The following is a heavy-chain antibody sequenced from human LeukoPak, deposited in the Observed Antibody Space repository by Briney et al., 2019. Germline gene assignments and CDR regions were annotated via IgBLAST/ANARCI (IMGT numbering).Heavy chain of an antibody. CDR3: ARALSGIAAAGTIWFDP. D-gene: IGHD6-13*01. V-gene: IGHV4-39*07. J-gene: IGHJ5*02. Sequence: PSETLSLTCTVSGGSISSSSYYWGWIRQPPGKGLEWIGSIYYSGSTYYNPSLKSRVTISVDTSKNQFSLKLSSVTAADTAVYYCARALSGIAAAGTIWFDPWGQGTLVTVSS. CDR1: GGSISSSSYY. CDR2: IYYSGST.